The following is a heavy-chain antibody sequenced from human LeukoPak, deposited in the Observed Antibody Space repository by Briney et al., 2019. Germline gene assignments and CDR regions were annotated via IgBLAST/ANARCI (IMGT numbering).Heavy chain of an antibody. CDR2: ISSSGSTI. CDR1: GFTFSSYE. J-gene: IGHJ4*02. CDR3: ARDGSERYYYDSSGPKTDY. D-gene: IGHD3-22*01. Sequence: PGGSLRLSCAASGFTFSSYEMNWVRQAPGKGLEWVSYISSSGSTIYYADSVKGRFTISRDNAKNQLYLQMNSLRAEDTAVYYCARDGSERYYYDSSGPKTDYWGQGTLVTVSS. V-gene: IGHV3-48*03.